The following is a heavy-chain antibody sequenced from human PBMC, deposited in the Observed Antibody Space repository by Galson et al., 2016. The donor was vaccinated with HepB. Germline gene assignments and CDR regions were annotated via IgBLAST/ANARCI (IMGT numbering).Heavy chain of an antibody. D-gene: IGHD6-19*01. CDR2: ISHDGSNK. J-gene: IGHJ6*02. CDR1: GFTFSTYA. V-gene: IGHV3-30-3*01. CDR3: ASEQWASCTHV. Sequence: SLRLSCAVSGFTFSTYAMHWVRQSPGKGLEWVAVISHDGSNKLYADSEKGRFTISRDSSKNTLFLQMNSLRAEDTAIFYCASEQWASCTHVWCQGTTVTVS.